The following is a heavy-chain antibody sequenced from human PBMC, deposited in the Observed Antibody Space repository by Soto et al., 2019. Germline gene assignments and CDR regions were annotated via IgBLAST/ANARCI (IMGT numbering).Heavy chain of an antibody. CDR1: GFMFSAYT. D-gene: IGHD3-16*01. CDR3: ATPYYFNH. V-gene: IGHV3-21*06. CDR2: ISDDSSYI. J-gene: IGHJ1*01. Sequence: GWSLRLSCAASGFMFSAYTMNWVRQAPGKGLEWLSSISDDSSYIDYADSLRGRFTVSRDNARNSLHLQIDGLGVEDTAVYYCATPYYFNHWGPGTLVTVSS.